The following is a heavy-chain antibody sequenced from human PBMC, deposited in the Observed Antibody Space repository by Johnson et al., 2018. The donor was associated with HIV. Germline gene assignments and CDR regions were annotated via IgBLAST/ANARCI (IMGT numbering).Heavy chain of an antibody. V-gene: IGHV3-7*01. CDR1: GFTFSDYW. J-gene: IGHJ3*02. D-gene: IGHD6-6*01. CDR3: ASWNIAARPVGAFDI. CDR2: IQQEGSVK. Sequence: EVQLVESGGGLVQPGGSLRLSCAGSGFTFSDYWMSWVRRAPGKGLEWVANIQQEGSVKYYVDSVKGRFTIARDNAKSSLYLQMNSLRAEDTAVYYCASWNIAARPVGAFDIWGQGTMVTVSS.